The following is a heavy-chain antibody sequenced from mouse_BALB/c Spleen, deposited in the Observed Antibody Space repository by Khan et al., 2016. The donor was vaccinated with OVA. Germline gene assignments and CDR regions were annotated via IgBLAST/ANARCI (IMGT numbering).Heavy chain of an antibody. CDR1: GFSLPDFG. CDR3: AREENGSYGMAY. J-gene: IGHJ3*01. Sequence: QVQLKESGPGLVAPSQSLSITCTVSGFSLPDFGVNWIRQPPGKGLEWLGMIWGDGSTDYNSALKSRLSIRKDNSKSQVFLKMNSLQTDDTARYCCAREENGSYGMAYWGQGTLVTVSA. D-gene: IGHD1-1*02. CDR2: IWGDGST. V-gene: IGHV2-6-7*01.